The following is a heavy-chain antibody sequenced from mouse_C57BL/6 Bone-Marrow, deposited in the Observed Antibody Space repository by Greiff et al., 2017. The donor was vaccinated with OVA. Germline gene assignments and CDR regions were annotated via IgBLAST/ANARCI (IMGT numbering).Heavy chain of an antibody. V-gene: IGHV8-12*01. Sequence: QVTLKVSGPGILQSSQTLSLTCSFSGFSLSTSGMGVGGIRHPSGKGLEWLPHIYWDDDKRYNPSLKSRLTISKDTSRNQVFLKITSVDTADTATYYCAFIVTRDYFDYWGQGTTLTVSS. J-gene: IGHJ2*01. CDR3: AFIVTRDYFDY. CDR2: IYWDDDK. D-gene: IGHD2-5*01. CDR1: GFSLSTSGMG.